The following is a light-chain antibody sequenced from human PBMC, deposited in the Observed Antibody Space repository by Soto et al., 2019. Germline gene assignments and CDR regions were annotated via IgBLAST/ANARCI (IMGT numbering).Light chain of an antibody. CDR2: DAS. CDR1: QSVSSAY. Sequence: EIVLTQSPGTLSLSPGERATLSCRASQSVSSAYLAWYKQKPGQAPRVLIFDASSRATGIPDRFSGSGSGTDFTLTISRLEPEDVAVYYCQQYGNSPYTFGQGTKLEIK. V-gene: IGKV3-20*01. J-gene: IGKJ2*01. CDR3: QQYGNSPYT.